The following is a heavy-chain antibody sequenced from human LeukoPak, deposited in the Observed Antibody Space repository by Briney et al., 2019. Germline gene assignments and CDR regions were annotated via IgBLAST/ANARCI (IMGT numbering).Heavy chain of an antibody. CDR1: GFTFSSYS. CDR2: ISGSSSYI. D-gene: IGHD2-2*01. J-gene: IGHJ6*03. V-gene: IGHV3-21*04. CDR3: AREGLGYCSSTSCYLYYYYYMDV. Sequence: GGSLRLSCAASGFTFSSYSMNWVRQAPGKGLEWVSSISGSSSYIYYADSVKGRFTISRDNAKNSLYLQMDSLRAEDTAVYYCAREGLGYCSSTSCYLYYYYYMDVWGKGTTVTVSS.